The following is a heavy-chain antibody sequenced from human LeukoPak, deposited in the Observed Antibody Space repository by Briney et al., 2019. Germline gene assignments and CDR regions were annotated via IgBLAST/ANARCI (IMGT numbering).Heavy chain of an antibody. CDR1: GGSFSSYY. Sequence: SETLSLTCTVSGGSFSSYYWSWIRQPPGKGLEWNGYIYDSGRTNYNPTLKSRVTISVDTSKNQFSLQLNSVTPEDTAVYYCAREHMHSKSGYDTSFDPWGQGTLVTVSS. CDR3: AREHMHSKSGYDTSFDP. J-gene: IGHJ5*02. D-gene: IGHD5-12*01. V-gene: IGHV4-59*12. CDR2: IYDSGRT.